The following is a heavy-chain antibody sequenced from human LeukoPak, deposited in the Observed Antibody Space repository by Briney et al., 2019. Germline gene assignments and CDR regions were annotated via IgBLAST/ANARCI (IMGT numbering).Heavy chain of an antibody. CDR2: INPNSGGT. CDR1: GYTFTGYY. V-gene: IGHV1-2*02. J-gene: IGHJ3*02. CDR3: ARVLIVENDAFDI. D-gene: IGHD3-22*01. Sequence: ASVKVSCKASGYTFTGYYMHWVRQAPGQGLEWMGWINPNSGGTNYAQKFQGRVTMTRDTSISTAYMELSRLRSDDTAVYYCARVLIVENDAFDIWGQGTMVTVSS.